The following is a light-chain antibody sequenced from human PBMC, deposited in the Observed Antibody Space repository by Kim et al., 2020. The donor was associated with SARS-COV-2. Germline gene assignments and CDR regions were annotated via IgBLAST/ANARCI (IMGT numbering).Light chain of an antibody. V-gene: IGKV3-15*01. J-gene: IGKJ4*01. CDR2: GAS. CDR3: QQYNNWPLT. CDR1: QTVYSN. Sequence: VDTGERATLSFKASQTVYSNLAWYQQKPGQAPRLLIYGASTRATGIPARFRGSGSGTEFTLTISSLQSEDFAVYYCQQYNNWPLTFGGGTKVDIK.